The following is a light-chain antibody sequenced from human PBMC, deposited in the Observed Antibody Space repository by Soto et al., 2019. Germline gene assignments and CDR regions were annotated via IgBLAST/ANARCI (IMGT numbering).Light chain of an antibody. CDR3: SSYTSSSTWV. CDR1: SSDVGPYNH. CDR2: EVS. J-gene: IGLJ3*02. V-gene: IGLV2-14*01. Sequence: QSAPTQPASVSGSPGQSITISCTGTSSDVGPYNHVSWYQQHSGKAPKLMIYEVSNRPSGVSNRLSGSKSGNTASLTISGLVAEDEADYYCSSYTSSSTWVFGGGTKRTVL.